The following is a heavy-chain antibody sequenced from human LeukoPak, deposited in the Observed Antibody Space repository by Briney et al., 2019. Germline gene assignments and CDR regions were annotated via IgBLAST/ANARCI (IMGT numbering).Heavy chain of an antibody. CDR1: GFTFSRYG. D-gene: IGHD5-18*01. V-gene: IGHV3-30*18. CDR3: AKSHGYSYGYDY. Sequence: GGSLRLSCAASGFTFSRYGMHWVRQTPGKGLEWVAVISYDASNKYYADSVKGRFTISRDNSKNTLYLQMNSLRAEDTAVYYCAKSHGYSYGYDYWGQGSLVTVSS. CDR2: ISYDASNK. J-gene: IGHJ4*02.